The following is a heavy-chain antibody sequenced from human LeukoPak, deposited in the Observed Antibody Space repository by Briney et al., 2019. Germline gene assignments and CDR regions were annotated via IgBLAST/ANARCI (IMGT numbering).Heavy chain of an antibody. CDR3: ARDRCSGGSCYDY. CDR1: GYTFTSYG. CDR2: ISAYNGNT. J-gene: IGHJ4*02. D-gene: IGHD2-15*01. Sequence: ASVKVSCKASGYTFTSYGISWVRQAPGQGLEWMGWISAYNGNTNYAQKLQGRVTVTTDTSTSTAYMELRSPRSDDTAVYYCARDRCSGGSCYDYWGQGTLVTVSS. V-gene: IGHV1-18*01.